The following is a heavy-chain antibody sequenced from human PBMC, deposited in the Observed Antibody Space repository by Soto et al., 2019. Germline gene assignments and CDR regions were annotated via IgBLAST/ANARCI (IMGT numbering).Heavy chain of an antibody. Sequence: PGGSLRLSCSASGFTCGGYAMSWVRLAPGKGLELVGVIRRKASSGTTEYAASVRGRITISRDDSRSIAYLQMNSLKREDTAVYFCTRAPFVVETAPTKFDYWGQGT. D-gene: IGHD2-21*02. J-gene: IGHJ4*02. V-gene: IGHV3-49*04. CDR3: TRAPFVVETAPTKFDY. CDR1: GFTCGGYA. CDR2: IRRKASSGTT.